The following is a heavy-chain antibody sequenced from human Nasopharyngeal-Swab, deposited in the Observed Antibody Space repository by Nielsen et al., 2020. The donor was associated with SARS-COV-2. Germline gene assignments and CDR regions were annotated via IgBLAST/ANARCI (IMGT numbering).Heavy chain of an antibody. J-gene: IGHJ4*02. CDR2: INPNSGGT. V-gene: IGHV1-2*06. Sequence: ASVKVSCKASGYTFTGYYMHWVRQAPGQGLEWMGRINPNSGGTNYAQKFQGRVTMTRDTSISTAYMELSRLRSDDTAVYYCARTHGVHGLVIDYWGQGTLVTVSS. D-gene: IGHD3-10*01. CDR1: GYTFTGYY. CDR3: ARTHGVHGLVIDY.